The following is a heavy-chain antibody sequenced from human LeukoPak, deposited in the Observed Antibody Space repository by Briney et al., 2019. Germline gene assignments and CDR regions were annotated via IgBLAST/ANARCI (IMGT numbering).Heavy chain of an antibody. J-gene: IGHJ4*02. CDR3: ARVEWELTFDY. CDR1: GFTFST. CDR2: IRYDGSNK. D-gene: IGHD1-26*01. Sequence: GGSLTLSCAASGFTFSTMNWVRQAPGKGLEWVAFIRYDGSNKYYADSVKGRFTISRDNSKNTLYLQMNSLRAEDTAVYYCARVEWELTFDYWGQGTLVTVSS. V-gene: IGHV3-30*02.